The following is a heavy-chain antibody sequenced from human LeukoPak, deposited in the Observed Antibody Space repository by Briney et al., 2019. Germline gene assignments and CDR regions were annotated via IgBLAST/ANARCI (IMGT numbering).Heavy chain of an antibody. CDR1: GGSLSGYY. D-gene: IGHD1-26*01. V-gene: IGHV4-34*01. CDR2: INHSGST. Sequence: PSETLSLTCAVYGGSLSGYYWSWIRQPPGKGLEWIGEINHSGSTNYNPSLKSRVTISVDTSKNQFSLKLSSVTAADTAVYYCARLGRHARSWGQGTLVTVSS. CDR3: ARLGRHARS. J-gene: IGHJ5*02.